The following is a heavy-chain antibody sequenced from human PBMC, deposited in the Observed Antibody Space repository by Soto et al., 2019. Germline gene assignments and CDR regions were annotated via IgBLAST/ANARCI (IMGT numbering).Heavy chain of an antibody. CDR3: ARDKARLPLGVNYYSILDV. V-gene: IGHV1-69*12. D-gene: IGHD5-12*01. Sequence: QVQLEQSGAEVKQPGSSVRVSCKASGGTFSNSAISWVRQAPGQGLEWMGGIMPIFRTPDYAQKFQGSVTVSAAXPXTXAXXELKGLRSDDTAVYYCARDKARLPLGVNYYSILDVWGQGTTVTVSS. J-gene: IGHJ6*02. CDR2: IMPIFRTP. CDR1: GGTFSNSA.